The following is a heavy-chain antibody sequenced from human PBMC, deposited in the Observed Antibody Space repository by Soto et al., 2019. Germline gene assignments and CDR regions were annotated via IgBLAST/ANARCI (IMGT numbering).Heavy chain of an antibody. J-gene: IGHJ4*02. CDR1: GYTFTSYA. Sequence: QVQLVQSGAEEKKPGASVKVSCKASGYTFTSYAMHWVRQAPGQRLEWMGGINAANGNTKYSQKFHGRGTITRDTSASTAYIVLISLRSEDTAVYYCARGSGYYYWDDYWGQGTLVTVSS. CDR3: ARGSGYYYWDDY. V-gene: IGHV1-3*05. CDR2: INAANGNT. D-gene: IGHD3-22*01.